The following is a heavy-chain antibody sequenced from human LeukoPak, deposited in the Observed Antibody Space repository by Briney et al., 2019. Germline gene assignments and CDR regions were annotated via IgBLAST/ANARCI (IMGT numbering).Heavy chain of an antibody. CDR1: GGSISTYY. D-gene: IGHD6-13*01. CDR3: ARSHTSSWNWFDP. J-gene: IGHJ5*02. V-gene: IGHV4-59*01. Sequence: SETLSLTCTVAGGSISTYYWSWIRQPPGKGLEWIGYIYYSGSANYNPSLKSRVTMSVDTSKNQFSLKLNSVTAADTAVYYCARSHTSSWNWFDPWGQGTLVTVSS. CDR2: IYYSGSA.